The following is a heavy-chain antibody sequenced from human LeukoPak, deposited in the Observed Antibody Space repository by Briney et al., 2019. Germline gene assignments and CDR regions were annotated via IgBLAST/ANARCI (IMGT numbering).Heavy chain of an antibody. CDR2: ISYDGSNK. CDR1: GFTLSSFG. CDR3: ARVDSSSWYSNYYYYYMDV. D-gene: IGHD6-13*01. Sequence: GGSLRLSCAASGFTLSSFGMHWVRQAPGKGLEWVAIISYDGSNKYYADSVKGRFTISRDNAKNSLYLQMNSLRAEDTALYYCARVDSSSWYSNYYYYYMDVWGKGTTVTVSS. V-gene: IGHV3-30*03. J-gene: IGHJ6*03.